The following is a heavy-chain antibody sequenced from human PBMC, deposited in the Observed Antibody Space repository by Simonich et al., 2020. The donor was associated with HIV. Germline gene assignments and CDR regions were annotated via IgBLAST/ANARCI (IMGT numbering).Heavy chain of an antibody. D-gene: IGHD4-17*01. CDR1: GGSFSGYY. J-gene: IGHJ4*02. Sequence: QVQLQQWGAGLLKPAETLSLTCAVYGGSFSGYYWSWIRQPPGKGREWIWEINHSGSTNYNPSLKSRVTRSVDTSKNQFSLKLSSVTAADTAVYYCARRHPTTVTTPYFDYWGQGTLVTVSS. V-gene: IGHV4-34*01. CDR3: ARRHPTTVTTPYFDY. CDR2: INHSGST.